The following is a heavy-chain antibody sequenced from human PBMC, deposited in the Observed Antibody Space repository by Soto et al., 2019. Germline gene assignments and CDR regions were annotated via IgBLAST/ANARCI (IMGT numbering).Heavy chain of an antibody. D-gene: IGHD6-13*01. J-gene: IGHJ2*01. V-gene: IGHV3-9*01. CDR1: GFTFSSYE. CDR2: ISWNSGSI. Sequence: EVQLVESGGGLVQPGGSLRLSCAASGFTFSSYEMNWVRQAPGKGLEWVSGISWNSGSIGYADSVKGRFTISRDNAKNSLYLQMNSLRAEDTALYYCAKAVYSSSWYSYWYFDLWGRGTLVTVSS. CDR3: AKAVYSSSWYSYWYFDL.